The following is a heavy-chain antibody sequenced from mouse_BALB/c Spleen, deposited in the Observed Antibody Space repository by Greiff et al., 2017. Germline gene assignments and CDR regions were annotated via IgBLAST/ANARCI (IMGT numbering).Heavy chain of an antibody. J-gene: IGHJ4*01. CDR2: IDPANGNT. CDR3: APYYRYDNYYAMDY. V-gene: IGHV14-3*02. Sequence: VQLKESGAELVKPGASVKLSCTASGFNIKDTYMHWVKQRPEQGLEWIGRIDPANGNTKYDPKFQGKATITADTSSNTAYLQLSSLTSEDTAVYYCAPYYRYDNYYAMDYWGQGTSVTVSS. D-gene: IGHD2-14*01. CDR1: GFNIKDTY.